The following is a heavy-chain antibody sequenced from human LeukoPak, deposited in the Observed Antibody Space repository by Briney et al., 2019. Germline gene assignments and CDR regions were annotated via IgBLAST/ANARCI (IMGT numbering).Heavy chain of an antibody. J-gene: IGHJ5*02. Sequence: ASVKVSCKASGYMFTSYDINWVRQATGQGLEWMGWMNPDSGKKGQAQKFQGRITMTRNTSISTAYMELSGLRSDDTAVYYCARGGERANFYGLGSSPNWFDPWGQGTLVTVSS. CDR3: ARGGERANFYGLGSSPNWFDP. D-gene: IGHD3-10*01. V-gene: IGHV1-8*01. CDR2: MNPDSGKK. CDR1: GYMFTSYD.